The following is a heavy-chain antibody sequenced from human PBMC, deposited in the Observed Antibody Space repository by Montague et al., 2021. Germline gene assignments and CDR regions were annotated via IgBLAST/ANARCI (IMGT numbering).Heavy chain of an antibody. J-gene: IGHJ5*02. V-gene: IGHV4-59*08. Sequence: SETLSLTCTVSSASIFHAHWCWVRQPPGKGLEWLGSMFYAGATSYDPSLKSRVTMSVDTSTKQFSLKLSFVTAADAAVYYCAKKDYFVSGTSYKGFDPWGQGILVTVSS. D-gene: IGHD3-10*01. CDR3: AKKDYFVSGTSYKGFDP. CDR2: MFYAGAT. CDR1: SASIFHAH.